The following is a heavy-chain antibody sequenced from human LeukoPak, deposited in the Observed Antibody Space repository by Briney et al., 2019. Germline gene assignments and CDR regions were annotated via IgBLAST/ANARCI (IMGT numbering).Heavy chain of an antibody. Sequence: GGSLRLSCAASGFSSSNYAMSWVRQAPGKGLGWVSAITGSGTATYYADSVKGRLTISRDNSKNTVYLQMNSLRAEDTAVYYCAKDRTATGLLLAGLIDYWGQGTLVTVSS. J-gene: IGHJ4*02. CDR2: ITGSGTAT. CDR1: GFSSSNYA. D-gene: IGHD4-11*01. CDR3: AKDRTATGLLLAGLIDY. V-gene: IGHV3-23*01.